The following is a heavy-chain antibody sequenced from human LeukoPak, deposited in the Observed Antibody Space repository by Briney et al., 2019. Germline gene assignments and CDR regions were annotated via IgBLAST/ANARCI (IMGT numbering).Heavy chain of an antibody. Sequence: GSSVKASCKASGYTFTGYYVHWVRQAPGQGLEWMGWINPNSGGTNYARKFQGRVTMTRDTSISTAYVELSRLRSDDTAVYYCARGVVIDYWGQGTLVTVSS. CDR1: GYTFTGYY. CDR3: ARGVVIDY. V-gene: IGHV1-2*02. D-gene: IGHD3-3*01. CDR2: INPNSGGT. J-gene: IGHJ4*02.